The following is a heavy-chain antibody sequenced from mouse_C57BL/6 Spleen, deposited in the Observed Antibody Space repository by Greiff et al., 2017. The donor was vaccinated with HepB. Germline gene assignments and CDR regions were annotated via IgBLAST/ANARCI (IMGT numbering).Heavy chain of an antibody. D-gene: IGHD1-1*01. V-gene: IGHV5-9*01. CDR1: GFTFSSYT. Sequence: EVHLVESGGGLVKPGGSLKLSCAASGFTFSSYTMSWVRQTPEKRLEWVATISGGGGNTYYPDSVKGRFTISRDNAKNTLYLQMSSLRSEDTALYYCARRGYGSSDWYFDVWGTGTTVTVSS. CDR2: ISGGGGNT. J-gene: IGHJ1*03. CDR3: ARRGYGSSDWYFDV.